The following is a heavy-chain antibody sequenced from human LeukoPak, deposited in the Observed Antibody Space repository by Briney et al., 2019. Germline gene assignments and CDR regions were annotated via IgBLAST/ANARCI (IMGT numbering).Heavy chain of an antibody. Sequence: SETLSLTCTVSGGSISSYYWSWIRQPPGKGLEWIGYIYYSGSTNYNPSLKSRVTISVDTSKNQFSLKLSSVTAADTAVYYCATFHSSGWYLDYWGQGTLVTVSS. CDR3: ATFHSSGWYLDY. V-gene: IGHV4-59*01. D-gene: IGHD6-25*01. CDR1: GGSISSYY. CDR2: IYYSGST. J-gene: IGHJ4*02.